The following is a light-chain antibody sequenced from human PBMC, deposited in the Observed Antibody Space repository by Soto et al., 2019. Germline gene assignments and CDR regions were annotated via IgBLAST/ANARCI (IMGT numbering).Light chain of an antibody. Sequence: DIQLTQSPSTVPASLGDRVTITCRAADTISNWLAWYQQKPGKAPKLLIYKATTLQTGVPSRFSGSGSGTEFTLTIYSLQPDDFATYYCQHYNSYSEAFGQGTKVDIK. V-gene: IGKV1-5*03. J-gene: IGKJ1*01. CDR1: DTISNW. CDR2: KAT. CDR3: QHYNSYSEA.